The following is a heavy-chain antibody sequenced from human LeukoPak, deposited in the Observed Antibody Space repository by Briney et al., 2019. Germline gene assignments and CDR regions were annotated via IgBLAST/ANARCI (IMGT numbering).Heavy chain of an antibody. V-gene: IGHV3-23*01. J-gene: IGHJ5*02. CDR2: ISGSGGST. Sequence: GGSLRLSCAASGFTFSSYGMSWVRQAPGKGLEWVSAISGSGGSTYYADSVKGRFTISRDNSKNTLYLQMNSLRAEDTAVYYRAKDKYQLLSGFDPWGQGTLVTVSS. D-gene: IGHD2-2*01. CDR1: GFTFSSYG. CDR3: AKDKYQLLSGFDP.